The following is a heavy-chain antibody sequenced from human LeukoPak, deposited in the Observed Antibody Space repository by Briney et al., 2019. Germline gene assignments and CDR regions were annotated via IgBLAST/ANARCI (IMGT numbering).Heavy chain of an antibody. Sequence: GGSLRLSCATSGFTFNGYAMNWVRQAPGKGLEWLAGISGSGAATYYADSVKGRFTISRDNSKNSLYLQTASLRAEDTAVYYCARRLRRDTAYYYYNYGGQETPATVSS. D-gene: IGHD5-24*01. CDR1: GFTFNGYA. V-gene: IGHV3-23*01. CDR3: ARRLRRDTAYYYYNY. CDR2: ISGSGAAT. J-gene: IGHJ4*02.